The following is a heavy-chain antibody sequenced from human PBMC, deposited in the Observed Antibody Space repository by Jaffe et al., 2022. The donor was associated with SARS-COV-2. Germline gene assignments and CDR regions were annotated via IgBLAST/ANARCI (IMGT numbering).Heavy chain of an antibody. Sequence: QLQLQESGPGLVKPSETLSLTCTVSGGSISSSSYYWGWIRQPPGKGLEWIGSIYYSGSTYYNPSLKSRVTISVDTSKNQFSLKLSSVTAADTAVYYCARQGGDLNYFDYWGQGTLVTVSS. CDR2: IYYSGST. D-gene: IGHD2-21*02. CDR1: GGSISSSSYY. J-gene: IGHJ4*02. CDR3: ARQGGDLNYFDY. V-gene: IGHV4-39*01.